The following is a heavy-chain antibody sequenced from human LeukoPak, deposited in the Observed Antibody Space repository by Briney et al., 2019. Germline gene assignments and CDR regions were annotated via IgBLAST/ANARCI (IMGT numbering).Heavy chain of an antibody. CDR3: ARRGSGWNS. Sequence: SETLSLTCTVSGGSISSYYWSWIRQPPGKGLEWIGYIYYSGSTYYNPSLKSRVTISVDTSKNQFSLKLSSVTAADTAVYYCARRGSGWNSWGQGTLVTVSS. CDR2: IYYSGST. V-gene: IGHV4-59*12. J-gene: IGHJ5*02. CDR1: GGSISSYY. D-gene: IGHD6-19*01.